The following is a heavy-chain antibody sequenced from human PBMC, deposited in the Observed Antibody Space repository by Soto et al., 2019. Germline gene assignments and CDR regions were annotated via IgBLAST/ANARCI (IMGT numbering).Heavy chain of an antibody. V-gene: IGHV4-39*01. CDR1: GGSISSSSYY. D-gene: IGHD2-2*01. CDR2: IYYSGST. Sequence: SETLSLTCTVSGGSISSSSYYWGWIRQPPGKGLEWIGSIYYSGSTYYNPSLKSRVTISVDTSKNQFSLKLSSVTAAATAVYYCASERYCSSTSCYHHIPLGDYYYYMDVWGKGTTVTVSS. J-gene: IGHJ6*03. CDR3: ASERYCSSTSCYHHIPLGDYYYYMDV.